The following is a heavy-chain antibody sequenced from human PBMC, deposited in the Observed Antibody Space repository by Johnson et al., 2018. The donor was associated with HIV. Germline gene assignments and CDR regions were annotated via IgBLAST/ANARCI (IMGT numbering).Heavy chain of an antibody. J-gene: IGHJ3*02. CDR2: K. D-gene: IGHD3-3*01. CDR3: ARGGYNFWSGYLGAFDI. Sequence: KYYVDSVKGRFTISRDNAKNSLYLQMNSLRAEDTAVYYCARGGYNFWSGYLGAFDIWGQGTMVTVSS. V-gene: IGHV3-7*01.